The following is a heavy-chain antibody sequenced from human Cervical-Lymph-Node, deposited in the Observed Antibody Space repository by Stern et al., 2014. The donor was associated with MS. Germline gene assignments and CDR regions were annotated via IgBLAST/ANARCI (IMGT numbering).Heavy chain of an antibody. CDR2: IRWHSGSI. Sequence: EAQLVESGGGLVQPGRSLRLSCAASGFTFDDYAMHWVRQAPGQGLEWLSGIRWHSGSIVYADSVKGRFTISRDNAKNSLYLQMNSLRAEDTALYYCAKDVGYSSTTYGLDVWGQATTVTVSS. D-gene: IGHD6-13*01. J-gene: IGHJ6*02. CDR1: GFTFDDYA. V-gene: IGHV3-9*01. CDR3: AKDVGYSSTTYGLDV.